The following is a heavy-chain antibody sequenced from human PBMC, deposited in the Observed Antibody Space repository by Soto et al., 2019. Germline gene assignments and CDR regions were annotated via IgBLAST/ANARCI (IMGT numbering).Heavy chain of an antibody. CDR1: GFSLSTVGVG. V-gene: IGHV2-5*02. J-gene: IGHJ4*02. D-gene: IGHD4-17*01. CDR2: VYWDDDK. CDR3: THSDYIRPLDY. Sequence: QITLKESGPTLVKPTQTLTLTCTFSGFSLSTVGVGVAWIRQPPGKALEWLALVYWDDDKRYSPSLKSRLTITKDTSKNQVVLTMTNMDPLDTATYYCTHSDYIRPLDYWGQGTLVTVSS.